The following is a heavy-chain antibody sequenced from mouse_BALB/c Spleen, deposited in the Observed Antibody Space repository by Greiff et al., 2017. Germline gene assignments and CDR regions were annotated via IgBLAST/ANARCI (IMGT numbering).Heavy chain of an antibody. V-gene: IGHV1S81*02. Sequence: VQLQQSGAELVKPGASVKLSCKASGYTFTSYWMHWVKQRPGQGLEWIGEINPSNGRTNYNEKFKSKATLTVDKSSSTAYMQLSSLTSEDSAVYYCARFIYYDYEGAMDYWGQGTSVTVSS. CDR1: GYTFTSYW. CDR2: INPSNGRT. CDR3: ARFIYYDYEGAMDY. D-gene: IGHD2-4*01. J-gene: IGHJ4*01.